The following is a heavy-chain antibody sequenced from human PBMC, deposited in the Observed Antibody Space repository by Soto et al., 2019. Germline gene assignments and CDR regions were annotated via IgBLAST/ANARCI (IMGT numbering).Heavy chain of an antibody. V-gene: IGHV4-31*03. CDR3: ARVETTKTIFGVVLTRFDP. CDR1: GGSISSTGYF. D-gene: IGHD3-3*01. CDR2: ISYTGGT. J-gene: IGHJ5*02. Sequence: PSETLSLTCTVSGGSISSTGYFWTWIRQHPGTGLEWIGYISYTGGTFYNPSLRSRVTISLDTFKNQFSLKLTTVTAADTAVYFCARVETTKTIFGVVLTRFDPWGQGTLVTVSS.